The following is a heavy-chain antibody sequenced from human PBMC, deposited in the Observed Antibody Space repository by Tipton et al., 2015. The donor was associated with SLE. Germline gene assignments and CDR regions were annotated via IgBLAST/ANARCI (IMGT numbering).Heavy chain of an antibody. CDR3: ANQNWNYYF. J-gene: IGHJ4*02. V-gene: IGHV4-31*03. D-gene: IGHD1-7*01. CDR2: IHSRGRT. Sequence: TLSLTCTVSGVSVSSGGYYWNWIRQHPGKGLEWIGCIHSRGRTYYTPSLDSRVTISLDRFNNQFTLKMTSVTAADTAVYYCANQNWNYYFWGQGTLVTVSS. CDR1: GVSVSSGGYY.